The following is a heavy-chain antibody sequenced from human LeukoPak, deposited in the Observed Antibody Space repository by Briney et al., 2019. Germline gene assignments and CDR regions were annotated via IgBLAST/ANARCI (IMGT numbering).Heavy chain of an antibody. CDR1: GGTFSSYA. D-gene: IGHD3-22*01. J-gene: IGHJ4*02. Sequence: ASVKVSCKASGGTFSSYAISWVRQAPGQGLEWMGGIIPIFGTANYAQKFQGRVTITADESTSTAYMELSGLRSEDTAVYYCARETDSSGFFDYWGQGTLVTVSS. CDR2: IIPIFGTA. V-gene: IGHV1-69*13. CDR3: ARETDSSGFFDY.